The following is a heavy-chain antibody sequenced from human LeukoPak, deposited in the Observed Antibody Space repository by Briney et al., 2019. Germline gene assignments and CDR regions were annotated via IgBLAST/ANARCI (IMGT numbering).Heavy chain of an antibody. J-gene: IGHJ4*02. CDR2: INPNSGGT. CDR1: GYTFTGYY. D-gene: IGHD2-21*02. V-gene: IGHV1-2*02. CDR3: ARGLAYCGGDCYSVDY. Sequence: GASVKVSCKASGYTFTGYYMHWVRQAPGQGLEWMGWINPNSGGTNYAQKFQGRVTMTRDTSISTAYMELSRLRSDDTAVYYCARGLAYCGGDCYSVDYWGQGTLVTVSS.